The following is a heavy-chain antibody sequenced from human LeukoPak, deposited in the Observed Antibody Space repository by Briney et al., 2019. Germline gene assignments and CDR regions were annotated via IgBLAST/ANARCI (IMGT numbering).Heavy chain of an antibody. V-gene: IGHV1-69*13. CDR3: ARGLRDGGNYYFDY. D-gene: IGHD4-23*01. CDR2: IIPIFGTA. Sequence: GASVKVSCKASGGTFSSYAISWVRQAPGQGLEWMGGIIPIFGTANCAQKFQGRVTITADESTSTAYMELSSLRSEDTAVYYCARGLRDGGNYYFDYWGQGTLVTVSS. J-gene: IGHJ4*02. CDR1: GGTFSSYA.